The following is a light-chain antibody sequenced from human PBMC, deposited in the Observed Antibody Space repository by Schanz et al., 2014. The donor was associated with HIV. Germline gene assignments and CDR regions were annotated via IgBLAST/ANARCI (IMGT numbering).Light chain of an antibody. CDR3: QSYDSGLSGSV. V-gene: IGLV2-14*03. CDR1: NSDINFYYY. J-gene: IGLJ3*02. CDR2: DGS. Sequence: QSALTQPASVSGSPGQSITISCTGPNSDINFYYYVSWFQQHPGKAPQLMIYDGSSRPSGVPDRFSGSKSGTSASLAITGLQSEDEAAYYCQSYDSGLSGSVFGGGTKLTVL.